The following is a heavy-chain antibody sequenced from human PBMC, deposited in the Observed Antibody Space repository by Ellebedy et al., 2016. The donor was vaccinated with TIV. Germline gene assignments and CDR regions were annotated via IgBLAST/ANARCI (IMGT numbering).Heavy chain of an antibody. J-gene: IGHJ6*03. CDR1: GFTFSSYA. CDR3: AKDLRFLEWLPRRIGHYYYMDV. Sequence: GGSLRLSXAASGFTFSSYAMSWVRQAPGKGLEWVSAISGSGGSTYYADSVKGRFTISRDNSKNTLYLQMNSLRAEDTAVYYCAKDLRFLEWLPRRIGHYYYMDVWGKGTTVTVSS. D-gene: IGHD3-3*01. V-gene: IGHV3-23*01. CDR2: ISGSGGST.